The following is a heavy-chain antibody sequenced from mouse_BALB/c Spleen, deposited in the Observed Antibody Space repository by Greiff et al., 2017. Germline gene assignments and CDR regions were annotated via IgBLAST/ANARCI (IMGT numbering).Heavy chain of an antibody. CDR3: ARDGYDGWYFDV. V-gene: IGHV2-9*02. CDR2: IWAGGST. J-gene: IGHJ1*01. CDR1: GFSLTSYG. Sequence: QVQLKQSGPGLVAPSQSLSITCTVSGFSLTSYGVHWVRQPPGKGLEWLGVIWAGGSTNYNSALMSRLSISKDNSKSQVFLKMNSLQTDDTAMYYCARDGYDGWYFDVWGAGTTVTVSS. D-gene: IGHD2-2*01.